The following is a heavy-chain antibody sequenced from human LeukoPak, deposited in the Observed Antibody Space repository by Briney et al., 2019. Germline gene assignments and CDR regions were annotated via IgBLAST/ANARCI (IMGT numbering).Heavy chain of an antibody. D-gene: IGHD3-9*01. CDR3: ARGGPWDILTGYYGWFDY. Sequence: RGSLRLSCAASGFTFSSYEMNWVRQAPGKGLEWVSYISSSGSTIYYADSVKGRFTISRDNAKNSLYLQMNSLRAEDTAVYYCARGGPWDILTGYYGWFDYWGQGTLVTVSS. CDR1: GFTFSSYE. CDR2: ISSSGSTI. V-gene: IGHV3-48*03. J-gene: IGHJ4*02.